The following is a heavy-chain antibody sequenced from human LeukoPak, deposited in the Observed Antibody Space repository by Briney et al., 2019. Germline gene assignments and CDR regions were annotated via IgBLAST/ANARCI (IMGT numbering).Heavy chain of an antibody. CDR3: ARVSLIYGSGSYYQSPLAY. CDR2: INPNSGVT. CDR1: GYTFTSNY. V-gene: IGHV1-2*04. Sequence: LWASVKVSCKASGYTFTSNYMHWVRQAPGQGLEWMGWINPNSGVTNYAQKFQGWVTMTRDASISTAYMELSRLRSDDTAVYYCARVSLIYGSGSYYQSPLAYWGQGTLVTVSS. J-gene: IGHJ4*02. D-gene: IGHD3-10*01.